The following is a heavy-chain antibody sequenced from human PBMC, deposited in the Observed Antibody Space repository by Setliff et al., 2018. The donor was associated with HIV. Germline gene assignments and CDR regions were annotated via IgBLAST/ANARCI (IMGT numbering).Heavy chain of an antibody. J-gene: IGHJ5*02. CDR2: INPKSGVA. CDR3: ARAHFLVAMTRNWFDP. CDR1: GFTFSDYY. D-gene: IGHD5-12*01. V-gene: IGHV1-2*06. Sequence: ASVKVSCKASGFTFSDYYIHWVRQAPGQGLEWIGRINPKSGVADYLKKFQGRVTMTADTLTNTAHMELIRPRFDDTAVYYCARAHFLVAMTRNWFDPWGQGTLVTVSS.